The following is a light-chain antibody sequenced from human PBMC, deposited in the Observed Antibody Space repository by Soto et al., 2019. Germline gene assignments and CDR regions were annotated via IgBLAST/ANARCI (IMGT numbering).Light chain of an antibody. CDR2: AAS. Sequence: EIVVTHSPATLSVSPGERATLSCRASHSVRNNLAWYQQKPGLAPRLLIYAASTRATGIPARFSGSRSGAEFTLTISSLQSEDFAVYYCQHYVNCPLTFGGGTKVESK. CDR1: HSVRNN. J-gene: IGKJ4*01. CDR3: QHYVNCPLT. V-gene: IGKV3-15*01.